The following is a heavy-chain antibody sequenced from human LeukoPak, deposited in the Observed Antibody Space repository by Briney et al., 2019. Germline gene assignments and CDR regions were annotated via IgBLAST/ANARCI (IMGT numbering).Heavy chain of an antibody. D-gene: IGHD5-12*01. J-gene: IGHJ4*02. V-gene: IGHV1-2*02. CDR1: GYTFTSYD. CDR3: AKGYSGYDYHGSFDY. Sequence: ASVKVSCKASGYTFTSYDINWVRQATGQGLEWMGWMNPNSGGTNYAQKFQGRVTMTRDTSISTAYMELSRLRSDDTAVYYCAKGYSGYDYHGSFDYWGQGTLVTVSS. CDR2: MNPNSGGT.